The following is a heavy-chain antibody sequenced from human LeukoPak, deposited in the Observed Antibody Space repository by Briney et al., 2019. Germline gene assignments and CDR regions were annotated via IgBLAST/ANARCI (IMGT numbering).Heavy chain of an antibody. Sequence: AGGSLRLSCAASGFTFSNAWMSWVRQGPGKGLEWVGRIKSKIDGGTTDYAAPVKGRFTISRDDSENTLYLQMNSLRAEDTAVYYCARVGGSNAFDIWGQGTMVIVSS. CDR1: GFTFSNAW. V-gene: IGHV3-15*05. D-gene: IGHD1-26*01. J-gene: IGHJ3*02. CDR2: IKSKIDGGTT. CDR3: ARVGGSNAFDI.